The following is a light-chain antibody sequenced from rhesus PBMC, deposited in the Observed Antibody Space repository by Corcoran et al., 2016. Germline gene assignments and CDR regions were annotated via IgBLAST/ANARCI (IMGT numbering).Light chain of an antibody. CDR1: ENVNNY. J-gene: IGKJ3*01. V-gene: IGKV1-74*01. Sequence: DIQMTQSPSSLSASVGDRVTITCRTSENVNNYINWYQQKPGKAPKLLIYKASTLQSGVPSRFSGNGSGTDYTFTISSLQSEDVATYYCQHNYSTPLTFGPGTKLDIK. CDR2: KAS. CDR3: QHNYSTPLT.